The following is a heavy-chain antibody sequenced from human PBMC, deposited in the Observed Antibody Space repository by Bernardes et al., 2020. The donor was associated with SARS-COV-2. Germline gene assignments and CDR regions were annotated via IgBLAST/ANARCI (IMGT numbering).Heavy chain of an antibody. J-gene: IGHJ4*02. D-gene: IGHD1-7*01. Sequence: SETLSLTCVVYGGSLSGYYWTWIRQAPEKGLEWIGKINQSGSANYNPSLKRRATMSVDTSKDQFSLSLRSVTAADTAVYYCAKGGPYKWNYRLSWGQGTLVTVSS. CDR3: AKGGPYKWNYRLS. V-gene: IGHV4-34*01. CDR2: INQSGSA. CDR1: GGSLSGYY.